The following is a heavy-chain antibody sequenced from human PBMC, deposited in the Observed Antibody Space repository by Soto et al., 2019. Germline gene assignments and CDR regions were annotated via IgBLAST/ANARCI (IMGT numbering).Heavy chain of an antibody. D-gene: IGHD3-22*01. CDR2: ISGSGGST. CDR1: GLTFRRYG. V-gene: IGHV3-23*01. J-gene: IGHJ4*02. CDR3: PKDSAYYYESSGYYLANY. Sequence: GGSLRLSCAASGLTFRRYGMHWVRQAAGKGLEWVAAISGSGGSTYYADSVKGRFTISRDNSKNTLYLQMNSLRAEYTAVYYCPKDSAYYYESSGYYLANYWGQGTLVSVSP.